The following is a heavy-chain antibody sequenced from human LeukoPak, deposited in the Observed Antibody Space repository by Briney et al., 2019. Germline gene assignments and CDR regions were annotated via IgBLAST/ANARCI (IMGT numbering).Heavy chain of an antibody. J-gene: IGHJ3*02. CDR2: ISSSSSTI. CDR3: ARVMSAAAKEDAFDI. CDR1: GFTFSSYS. Sequence: GGSLRLSCAASGFTFSSYSMNWVRQAPGKGLEWVSYISSSSSTIYYADSVKGRFTISRDNAKNSLYLQMNSLRAEDTAVYYCARVMSAAAKEDAFDIWGQGTMVTVSS. D-gene: IGHD2-2*01. V-gene: IGHV3-48*01.